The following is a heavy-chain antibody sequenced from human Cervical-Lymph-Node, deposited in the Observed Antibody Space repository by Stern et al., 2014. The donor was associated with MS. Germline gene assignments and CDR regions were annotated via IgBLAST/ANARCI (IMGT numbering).Heavy chain of an antibody. V-gene: IGHV3-11*01. D-gene: IGHD3-3*01. CDR3: ARDLWSPDY. CDR1: GFSFSDYY. CDR2: ISSSGDTV. Sequence: MQLVESGGGLVKPRGSLRLSCAASGFSFSDYYMSWVRQAPGKGLEWVSYISSSGDTVYYTDSVKGRFTISRDNAKNSLYLQMNSLRTEDTAMYYCARDLWSPDYWGQGTLVTVSS. J-gene: IGHJ4*02.